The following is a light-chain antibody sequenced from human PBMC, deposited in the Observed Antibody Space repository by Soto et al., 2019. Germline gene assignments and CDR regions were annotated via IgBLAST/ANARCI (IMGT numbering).Light chain of an antibody. CDR3: QQYGSLPRT. V-gene: IGKV3-20*01. Sequence: EIVLTQSPGTLSVSPGDGATLSCRASQTVGRNYLAWYQQRPGQAPRLLIHGASSRATGIPDRFSGSGSGTEFTLIIGRLEPEDFAIYYCQQYGSLPRTFGQGTKV. J-gene: IGKJ1*01. CDR2: GAS. CDR1: QTVGRNY.